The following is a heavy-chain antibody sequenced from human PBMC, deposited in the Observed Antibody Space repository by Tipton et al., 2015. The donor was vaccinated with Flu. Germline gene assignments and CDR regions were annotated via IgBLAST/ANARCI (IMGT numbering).Heavy chain of an antibody. J-gene: IGHJ6*02. D-gene: IGHD1-26*01. Sequence: SLRLSCAASGFTFSSYEMNWVRQAPGKGLEWVSYISSSGSTIYYADSVKGRFTISRDNAKNSLYLQMNSLRAEDTAVYYGARAPSATYYYYYGMDVWGQGTTVTVSS. V-gene: IGHV3-48*03. CDR3: ARAPSATYYYYYGMDV. CDR1: GFTFSSYE. CDR2: ISSSGSTI.